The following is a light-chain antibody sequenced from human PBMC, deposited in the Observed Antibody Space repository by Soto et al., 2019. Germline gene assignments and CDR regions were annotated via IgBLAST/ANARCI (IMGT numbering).Light chain of an antibody. J-gene: IGKJ1*01. CDR1: QSVSSSY. V-gene: IGKV3-20*01. Sequence: EIVLTQSPGTLSLSAGERATLSCRASQSVSSSYLAWYQQKPGQAPRLLIYGASSRATGIPDRFSGSGSGTDFTLTITRLEPEDFAVYYCQQYGGSPWTFGQGTKVDI. CDR2: GAS. CDR3: QQYGGSPWT.